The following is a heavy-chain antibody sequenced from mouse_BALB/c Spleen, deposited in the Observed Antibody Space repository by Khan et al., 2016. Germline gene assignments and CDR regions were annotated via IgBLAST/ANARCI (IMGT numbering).Heavy chain of an antibody. CDR1: GYTFTNYE. CDR2: IKTNTGEP. CDR3: ARGLPPFTY. D-gene: IGHD2-10*01. V-gene: IGHV9-3*02. Sequence: QIQLVQSGPELKKPGETVKISCKASGYTFTNYEMNWVKQAPGKGLKWMGWIKTNTGEPTYAAEFKGRFALSLETSASTAFLQINNLKNEDAATYFCARGLPPFTYWGQGTLVTVSA. J-gene: IGHJ3*01.